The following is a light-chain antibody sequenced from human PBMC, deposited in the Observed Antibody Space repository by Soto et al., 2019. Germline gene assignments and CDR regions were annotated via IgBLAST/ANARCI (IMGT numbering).Light chain of an antibody. CDR2: GAS. Sequence: EIVMTQSPATLAVSPGERATRSCRASQSVSSNLAGYQQKPGQAPRLLIYGASTRATGIPARFSGSGSGTEFTLTISSLQSEDFAVYYCQQYNNWPPWPFGQGTKVDIK. V-gene: IGKV3-15*01. CDR3: QQYNNWPPWP. CDR1: QSVSSN. J-gene: IGKJ1*01.